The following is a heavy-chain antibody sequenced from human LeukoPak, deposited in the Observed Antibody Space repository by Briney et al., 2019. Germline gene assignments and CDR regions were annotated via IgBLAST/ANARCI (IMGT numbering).Heavy chain of an antibody. J-gene: IGHJ3*02. CDR2: IYYSGST. CDR3: ARDSPTTGYSSGWYEDDAFDI. D-gene: IGHD6-19*01. CDR1: GGSVSSGSYY. Sequence: SETLSLTCTVSGGSVSSGSYYWSWIRQPPGKGLEWIGYIYYSGSTNYNPSLKSRVTISVDTSKNQFSLKLSSVTAADTAVYYCARDSPTTGYSSGWYEDDAFDIWGQGTMVTASS. V-gene: IGHV4-61*01.